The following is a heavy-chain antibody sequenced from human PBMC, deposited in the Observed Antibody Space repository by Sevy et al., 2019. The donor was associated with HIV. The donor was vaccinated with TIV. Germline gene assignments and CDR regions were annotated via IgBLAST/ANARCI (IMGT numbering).Heavy chain of an antibody. CDR2: ISSTSSYI. CDR1: GFTFSSYS. CDR3: ARVVDGYKIDH. D-gene: IGHD5-12*01. Sequence: GGSLRLSCAASGFTFSSYSMKWVRQAPGKGLEWVSSISSTSSYIYYADSVKGRFTISRDNAKNSLCLQMNSLRAEDTAVYHCARVVDGYKIDHWGQGTLVTVSS. V-gene: IGHV3-21*01. J-gene: IGHJ4*02.